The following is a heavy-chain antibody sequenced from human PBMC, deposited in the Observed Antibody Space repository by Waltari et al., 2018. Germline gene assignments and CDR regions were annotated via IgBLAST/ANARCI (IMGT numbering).Heavy chain of an antibody. Sequence: QVQLQESGPGLVKPSETLSLTCAVSGYSISSGYYWGWIRQPPGKGLEWIGSIYHSGSTYYNPPLKSRVTISVDTSKNQFSLKLSSVTAADTAVYYCARVRDEGYYYDSSILDYWGQGTLVTVSS. J-gene: IGHJ4*02. CDR3: ARVRDEGYYYDSSILDY. V-gene: IGHV4-38-2*01. D-gene: IGHD3-22*01. CDR2: IYHSGST. CDR1: GYSISSGYY.